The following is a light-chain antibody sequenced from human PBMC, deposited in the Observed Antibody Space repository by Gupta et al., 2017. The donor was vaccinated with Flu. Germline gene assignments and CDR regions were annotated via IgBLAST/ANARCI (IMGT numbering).Light chain of an antibody. V-gene: IGLV2-23*03. Sequence: QSALTQPASGSGSPGQAITISCTGTSSYVGSYNLVSWYQQHPGKAPKFMIYAGSNRPAGVSNRFSGSKSGSSASLTTSGLQAEDEADYYCCSYAGSSTFYWVFGGGTKLTVL. J-gene: IGLJ3*02. CDR2: AGS. CDR3: CSYAGSSTFYWV. CDR1: SSYVGSYNL.